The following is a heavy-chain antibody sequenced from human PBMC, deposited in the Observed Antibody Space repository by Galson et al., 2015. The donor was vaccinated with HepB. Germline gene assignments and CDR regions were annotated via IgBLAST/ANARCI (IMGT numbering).Heavy chain of an antibody. J-gene: IGHJ4*02. CDR2: ISYDGSNK. CDR1: GFTFSNYG. D-gene: IGHD3-22*01. V-gene: IGHV3-30*18. CDR3: AKASGFSGYYYSDY. Sequence: SLRLSCAASGFTFSNYGMHWVRQAPGKGLEWVAVISYDGSNKNYADSVKGRFTISRDSSKNTLHLQMNSLRAEDTAVYYCAKASGFSGYYYSDYWGQGTLVTVSS.